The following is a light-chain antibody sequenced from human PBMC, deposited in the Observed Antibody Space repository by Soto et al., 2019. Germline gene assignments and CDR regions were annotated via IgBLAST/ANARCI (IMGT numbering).Light chain of an antibody. J-gene: IGKJ1*01. CDR1: QSVSSSY. V-gene: IGKV3-20*01. CDR2: GAS. CDR3: QQYGSSQT. Sequence: EIVLTQSPGTLSLSPGERATLSCRASQSVSSSYLAWYQQKPGQAPRLLIYGASSRATGIPDRFSGSGSGTDFTLTISRLEPEDVAVYYCQQYGSSQTFGQGNKVESK.